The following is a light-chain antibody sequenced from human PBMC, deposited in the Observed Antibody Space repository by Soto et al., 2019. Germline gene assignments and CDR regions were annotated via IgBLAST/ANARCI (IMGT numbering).Light chain of an antibody. V-gene: IGKV1-9*01. J-gene: IGKJ5*01. CDR2: AAS. CDR1: QSISTY. CDR3: QKLDNFPLT. Sequence: DIQMTQSPSSLSASVGDRVTITCRASQSISTYLIWYQQKPGKAPKLLIYAASTLQSGVPPRFSGSGSGTEFTLTISSLQPEDFASYYCQKLDNFPLTFGQGTRLEI.